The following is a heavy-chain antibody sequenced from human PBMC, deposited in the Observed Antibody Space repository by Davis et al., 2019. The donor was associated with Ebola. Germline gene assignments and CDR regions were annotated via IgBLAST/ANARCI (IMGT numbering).Heavy chain of an antibody. D-gene: IGHD6-6*01. Sequence: SVKVSCKASGGTFSSYAISWVRQAPGQGLEWMGGIIPIFGTANYAQKFQGRVTITADKSTSTAYMELSSLRSEDTAVYYCARSEYSSTNGNWFDPWGQGTLVTVSS. J-gene: IGHJ5*02. CDR2: IIPIFGTA. V-gene: IGHV1-69*06. CDR1: GGTFSSYA. CDR3: ARSEYSSTNGNWFDP.